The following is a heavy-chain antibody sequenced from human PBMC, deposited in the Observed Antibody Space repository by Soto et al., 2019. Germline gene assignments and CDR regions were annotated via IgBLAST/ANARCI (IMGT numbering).Heavy chain of an antibody. D-gene: IGHD3-22*01. CDR2: IYYSGST. J-gene: IGHJ3*02. CDR1: GGSISSYY. CDR3: ARRGALYYHDYGAFDI. Sequence: PSETLSLTCTVSGGSISSYYWSWIRQPPGKGLEWIGSIYYSGSTYYNPSLKSRVTISVDTSKNQFSLKLSSVTAADTAVYYCARRGALYYHDYGAFDICGQGTMVTVSS. V-gene: IGHV4-59*05.